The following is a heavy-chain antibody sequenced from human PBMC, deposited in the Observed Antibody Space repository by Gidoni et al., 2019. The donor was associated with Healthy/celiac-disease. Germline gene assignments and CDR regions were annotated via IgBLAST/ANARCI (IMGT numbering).Heavy chain of an antibody. D-gene: IGHD2-2*01. Sequence: QVQLQESGPGLVKPSQTLSLTCTVSGGSISSGGYYCSWIRQHPGKGLEWIGYIYYSGSTYYNPSLKSRVTISVDTSKNQFSLKLSSVTAADTAVYYCARYEVPAAAFDYWGQGTLVTVSS. CDR3: ARYEVPAAAFDY. CDR2: IYYSGST. J-gene: IGHJ4*02. V-gene: IGHV4-31*03. CDR1: GGSISSGGYY.